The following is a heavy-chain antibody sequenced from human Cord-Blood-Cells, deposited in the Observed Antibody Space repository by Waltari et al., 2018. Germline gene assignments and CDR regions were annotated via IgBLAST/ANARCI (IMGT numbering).Heavy chain of an antibody. V-gene: IGHV4-34*01. CDR2: IHHRGST. CDR1: GGSFSGYY. J-gene: IGHJ4*02. CDR3: ARGDDSSGYSTFDY. Sequence: QVQLQQWGAGLLKPSETLSLTCAVYGGSFSGYYWIWIRQPPGKGLEWIGEIHHRGSTNHDPSLRSRVTISVDTSKNQFSLKLSSVTAADTAVYYCARGDDSSGYSTFDYWGQGTLVTVSS. D-gene: IGHD3-22*01.